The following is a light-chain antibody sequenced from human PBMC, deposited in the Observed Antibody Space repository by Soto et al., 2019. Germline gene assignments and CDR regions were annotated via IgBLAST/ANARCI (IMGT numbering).Light chain of an antibody. CDR1: QSIGNY. CDR3: QQSYTTPFT. V-gene: IGKV1-39*01. Sequence: DIQMTQSPSSLSASVGDRVTITCRASQSIGNYLNWYQQKPGKAPNLLIYAASSLQSGVPSRFSGSGSGTDFTLTISSLHPEDFATYYCQQSYTTPFTFGPGTKVDIK. J-gene: IGKJ3*01. CDR2: AAS.